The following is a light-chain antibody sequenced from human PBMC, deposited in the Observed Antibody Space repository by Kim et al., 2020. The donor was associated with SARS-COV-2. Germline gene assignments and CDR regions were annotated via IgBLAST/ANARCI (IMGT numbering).Light chain of an antibody. Sequence: EIVLTQSPGTLSLSPGERATLSCRASQSVGSSFAWYQQKPDQAPRLLIYDTFSRATGIPARFSASGSGTDFTLTISSLEPEDFAVYYCQQRGNWPLTFGQGTKVDIK. CDR2: DTF. CDR3: QQRGNWPLT. CDR1: QSVGSS. V-gene: IGKV3-11*01. J-gene: IGKJ1*01.